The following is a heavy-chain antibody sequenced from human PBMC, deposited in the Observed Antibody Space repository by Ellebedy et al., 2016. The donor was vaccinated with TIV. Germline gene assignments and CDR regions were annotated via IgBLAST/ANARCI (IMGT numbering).Heavy chain of an antibody. J-gene: IGHJ4*02. CDR2: INHSGST. Sequence: MPSETLSLTCAVNGGSFSGYYWTWIRQPPGKGLEWTGEINHSGSTHYKPSLKSRVTISVDSSKNHFSLKLSSVTAADTAVYYCARGEAMVIMYFDYWGQGTLVTVSS. D-gene: IGHD2-21*01. CDR3: ARGEAMVIMYFDY. V-gene: IGHV4-34*01. CDR1: GGSFSGYY.